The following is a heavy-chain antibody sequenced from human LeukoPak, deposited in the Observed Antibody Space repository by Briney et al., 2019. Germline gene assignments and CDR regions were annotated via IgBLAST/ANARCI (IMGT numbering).Heavy chain of an antibody. CDR3: ARGRTAMSYFDY. CDR1: GGSISSYY. Sequence: SETLSLTCTVSGGSISSYYWNWIRQPPGKGLEWIAYIYYSGSTNYNPSLKSRVTISVDTSKNQFSLKLSSVTAADTAVYYCARGRTAMSYFDYWGQGTLVTVSS. V-gene: IGHV4-59*01. J-gene: IGHJ4*02. CDR2: IYYSGST. D-gene: IGHD5-18*01.